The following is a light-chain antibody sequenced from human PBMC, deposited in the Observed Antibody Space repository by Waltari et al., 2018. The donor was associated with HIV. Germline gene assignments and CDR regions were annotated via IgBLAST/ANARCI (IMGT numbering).Light chain of an antibody. J-gene: IGLJ2*01. CDR2: DDR. CDR3: QVWDSRSDHVL. V-gene: IGLV3-21*02. Sequence: SYVLTQPPSVSVAPGQTATLTCGRNNFGSQSVHWSQQKPGQAPLLVVYDDRDRPSGIPERFSGSNSGSTATLTITRVEAGDEADYYCQVWDSRSDHVLFGRGTKLTVL. CDR1: NFGSQS.